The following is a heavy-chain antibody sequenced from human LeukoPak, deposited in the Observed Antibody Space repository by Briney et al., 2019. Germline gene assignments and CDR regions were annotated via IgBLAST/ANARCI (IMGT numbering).Heavy chain of an antibody. CDR3: TWVGTTWFHS. CDR1: GFTVSSNY. Sequence: PGGSLRLSCAASGFTVSSNYMTWVRQAPGKGLEWVSVIYSGGSTYYADSVKGRFTISRDNSKNTLYLQMNSLRAEDTAVYYCTWVGTTWFHSWGQGTLVTVSS. J-gene: IGHJ5*01. D-gene: IGHD1-26*01. V-gene: IGHV3-53*01. CDR2: IYSGGST.